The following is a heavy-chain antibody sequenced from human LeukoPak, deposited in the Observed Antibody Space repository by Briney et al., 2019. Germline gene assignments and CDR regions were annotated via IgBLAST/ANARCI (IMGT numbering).Heavy chain of an antibody. Sequence: GGSLRLSCAASGFSFSRYWMHWVRQAPGKGLVWVSRINSDGTDISYADSVKGRATISRDNAKNTLYLQMNTLRGEDTAVYYCARGEVVGEYFYYYMDVWGKGTTVTVSS. V-gene: IGHV3-74*01. J-gene: IGHJ6*03. CDR1: GFSFSRYW. CDR3: ARGEVVGEYFYYYMDV. CDR2: INSDGTDI. D-gene: IGHD3-16*01.